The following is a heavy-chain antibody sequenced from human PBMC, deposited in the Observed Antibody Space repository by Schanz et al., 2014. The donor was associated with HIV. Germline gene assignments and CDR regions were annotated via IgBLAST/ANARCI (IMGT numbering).Heavy chain of an antibody. D-gene: IGHD1-26*01. CDR2: ISGNSRYI. CDR1: GFTFSNFA. Sequence: VQLVESGGGVVQPGRSLRLSCAASGFTFSNFAMSWVRQAPGKGLEWVSSISGNSRYIYYAESVKGRFTISRDNAKNSLYLQMNFMRAEDTAVYYCARDSGSYVYFDDWGQGTLVTVSS. J-gene: IGHJ4*02. CDR3: ARDSGSYVYFDD. V-gene: IGHV3-21*01.